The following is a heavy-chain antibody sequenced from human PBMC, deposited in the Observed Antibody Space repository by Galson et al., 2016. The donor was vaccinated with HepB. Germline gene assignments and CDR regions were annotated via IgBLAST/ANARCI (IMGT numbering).Heavy chain of an antibody. CDR3: AKDGTFGVANLFDS. CDR2: IDGRGVTT. J-gene: IGHJ5*01. V-gene: IGHV3-23*01. CDR1: GFTFSSYA. Sequence: SLRLSCAASGFTFSSYAMIWVRQAPGKGLEWVSLIDGRGVTTYYADSVKGRFTISRDNSKNTLYLQMNSLRAEDTAIYYCAKDGTFGVANLFDSWGRGTLVTVSS. D-gene: IGHD3-3*01.